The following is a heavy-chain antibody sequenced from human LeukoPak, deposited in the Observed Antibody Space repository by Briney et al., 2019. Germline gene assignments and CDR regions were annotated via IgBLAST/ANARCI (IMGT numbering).Heavy chain of an antibody. CDR2: INPNSGGT. CDR1: GYTFTGYY. D-gene: IGHD3-3*01. Sequence: PLASVKVSCKASGYTFTGYYMHWVRQAPGQGLEWMGWINPNSGGTNYAQKFQGRVTMTRDTSISTAYMELSRLRSDDTAVYYCERDLEWSNYYFDYWGQGTLVTVSS. J-gene: IGHJ4*02. CDR3: ERDLEWSNYYFDY. V-gene: IGHV1-2*02.